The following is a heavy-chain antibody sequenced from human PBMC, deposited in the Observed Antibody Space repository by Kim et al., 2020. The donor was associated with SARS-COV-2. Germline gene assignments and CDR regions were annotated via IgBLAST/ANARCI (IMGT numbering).Heavy chain of an antibody. D-gene: IGHD3-22*01. Sequence: GGSLRLSCTASGFTFGDYAMSWVRQAPGKGLEWVGFIRSKAYGGTTEYAASVKGRFTISRDDSKSIAYLQMNSLKTEDTAVYYCTRVAQFTMIVVGDYYYYGMDVWGQGTTVTVSS. CDR1: GFTFGDYA. CDR2: IRSKAYGGTT. J-gene: IGHJ6*02. CDR3: TRVAQFTMIVVGDYYYYGMDV. V-gene: IGHV3-49*04.